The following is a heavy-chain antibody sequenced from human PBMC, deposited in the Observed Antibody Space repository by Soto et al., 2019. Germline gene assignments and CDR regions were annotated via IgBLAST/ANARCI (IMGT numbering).Heavy chain of an antibody. CDR3: AKGAILYSSPSRVPYYYYGMDV. V-gene: IGHV3-74*01. CDR1: GFTFSNYW. J-gene: IGHJ6*02. D-gene: IGHD6-6*01. Sequence: GGSLRLSCVASGFTFSNYWMHWVRQAPGKGLEWVAYINSNGFNTNYAASVKGRFTVSRDNTNDIVYLQMDNLRVEDTAVYYCAKGAILYSSPSRVPYYYYGMDVWGQGTTVTVSS. CDR2: INSNGFNT.